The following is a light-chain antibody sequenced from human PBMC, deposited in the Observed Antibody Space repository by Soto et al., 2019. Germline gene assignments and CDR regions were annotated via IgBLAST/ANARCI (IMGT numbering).Light chain of an antibody. CDR3: SSFARSSTP. CDR2: EVS. V-gene: IGLV2-23*02. J-gene: IGLJ1*01. CDR1: SSDVGSNNL. Sequence: QSVLTQPASVSGSPGQSITISCTGTSSDVGSNNLVSWYQQHPGKAPKLMIYEVSRRPSGVSNRFSGSKSGNTASLTISGLQAEDEADYYCSSFARSSTPFGSRTKVTVL.